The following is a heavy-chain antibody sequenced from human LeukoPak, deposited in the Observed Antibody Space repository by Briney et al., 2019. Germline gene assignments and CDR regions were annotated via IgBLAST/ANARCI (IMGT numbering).Heavy chain of an antibody. J-gene: IGHJ3*02. CDR3: AKSNGYGLVDI. Sequence: ETLSLTCPVSRYSLSHGLYWGWVPQPPGKGPEWIGSIYPSGSTYYNPSLKSRVTISGDTSKNPFSLKLSSVTAADTAVYYCAKSNGYGLVDIWGQGTMVTVSS. D-gene: IGHD3-10*01. V-gene: IGHV4-38-2*01. CDR1: RYSLSHGLY. CDR2: IYPSGST.